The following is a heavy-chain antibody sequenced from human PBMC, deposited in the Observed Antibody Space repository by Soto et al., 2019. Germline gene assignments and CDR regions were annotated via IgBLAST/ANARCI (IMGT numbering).Heavy chain of an antibody. CDR3: AKEYSSGWDYSGMDV. J-gene: IGHJ6*02. CDR1: GFTFSSYG. V-gene: IGHV3-30*18. Sequence: GGSLRLSCAASGFTFSSYGMHWVRQAPGKGLEWVAVISYDGSNKYYADSVKGRFTISRDNSKNTLYLQMNSLRAEDTAVYYCAKEYSSGWDYSGMDVWGQGTMVTVSS. CDR2: ISYDGSNK. D-gene: IGHD6-19*01.